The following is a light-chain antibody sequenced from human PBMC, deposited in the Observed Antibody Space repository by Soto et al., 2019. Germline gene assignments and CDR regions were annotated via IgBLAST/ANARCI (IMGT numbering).Light chain of an antibody. J-gene: IGLJ2*01. CDR3: QTWGSGIVV. Sequence: QAVVTQSPSASASLGASVKLTCTLSSGHSNYAIAWHQQQSEKGPRYLMKLNSDGSHSKGDGIPDRFSGSSSGAERYLTSSSLQSEDEADYYCQTWGSGIVVFGGGTKVTVL. CDR1: SGHSNYA. V-gene: IGLV4-69*01. CDR2: LNSDGSH.